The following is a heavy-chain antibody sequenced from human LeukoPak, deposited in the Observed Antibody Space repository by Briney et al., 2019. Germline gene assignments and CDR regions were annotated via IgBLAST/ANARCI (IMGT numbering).Heavy chain of an antibody. V-gene: IGHV1-2*02. J-gene: IGHJ3*02. D-gene: IGHD5-12*01. CDR1: GYTFTGHY. CDR3: VRDGYSGGAFDI. Sequence: ASVKVSCKASGYTFTGHYMHWVRQAPGQGLEWMGWIYPKSGGTNYAQKFQSRVTMTRDTSITTAFMELSILKSDGTAVYYCVRDGYSGGAFDIWGQGTMVTVSS. CDR2: IYPKSGGT.